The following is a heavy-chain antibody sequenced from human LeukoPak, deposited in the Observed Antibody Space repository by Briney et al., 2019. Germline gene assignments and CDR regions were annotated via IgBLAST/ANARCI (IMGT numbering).Heavy chain of an antibody. D-gene: IGHD6-19*01. CDR1: GLTFSSYA. Sequence: GGSLRLSCAASGLTFSSYAMHWVRQAPGKGLEYVSAISSNGGSTYYANSVKGRFTISRDNSKNTLYLQMGSLRAEDMAVYYCARESGEWLVDYWGQGTLVTVSS. CDR3: ARESGEWLVDY. V-gene: IGHV3-64*01. J-gene: IGHJ4*02. CDR2: ISSNGGST.